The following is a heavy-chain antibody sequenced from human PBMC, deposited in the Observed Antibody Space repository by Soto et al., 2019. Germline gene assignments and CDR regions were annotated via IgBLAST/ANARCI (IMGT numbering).Heavy chain of an antibody. Sequence: SETLSLTCTVSGVSISNSSYYWGWIRRPPGKGLEWIGTIYYSGITYYNPSPKSRVTISVDTSKNQFSLKLTSVTAADTAVYYCARNGSNWGQGTLVTVSS. CDR3: ARNGSN. CDR2: IYYSGIT. V-gene: IGHV4-39*01. J-gene: IGHJ4*02. CDR1: GVSISNSSYY.